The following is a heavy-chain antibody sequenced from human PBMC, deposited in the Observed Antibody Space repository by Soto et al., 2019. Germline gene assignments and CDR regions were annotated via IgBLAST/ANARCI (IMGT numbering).Heavy chain of an antibody. Sequence: QVQLVQSGAEVKKPGSSVKVSCKASGGTFSSYAISWVRQAPGQGLEWMGGIIPIFGTANYAQKFQGRVTITADESTSTAYMELSSLRSEDTAVYYCATDIVATIGYYYYGIDVWGQGTTVTVSS. CDR1: GGTFSSYA. J-gene: IGHJ6*02. D-gene: IGHD5-12*01. V-gene: IGHV1-69*01. CDR3: ATDIVATIGYYYYGIDV. CDR2: IIPIFGTA.